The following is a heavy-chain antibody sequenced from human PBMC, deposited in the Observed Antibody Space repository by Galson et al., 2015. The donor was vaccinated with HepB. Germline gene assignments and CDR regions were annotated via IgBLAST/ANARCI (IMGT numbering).Heavy chain of an antibody. V-gene: IGHV3-30*18. CDR1: GFTFSSYG. D-gene: IGHD2-15*01. Sequence: SLRLSCAASGFTFSSYGMHWVRQAPGKGLEWVAVISYDGSNKYYADSVKGRFTISRDNSKNTLYLQMNSLRAEDTAVYYCAKGGPHFYCSGGSCPFDYWGQGTLVTVSS. CDR2: ISYDGSNK. J-gene: IGHJ4*02. CDR3: AKGGPHFYCSGGSCPFDY.